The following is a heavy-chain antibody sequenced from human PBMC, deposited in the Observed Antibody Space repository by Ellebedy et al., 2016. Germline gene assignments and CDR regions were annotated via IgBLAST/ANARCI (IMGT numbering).Heavy chain of an antibody. CDR3: ARDGGYEILTGYYNDY. V-gene: IGHV3-11*01. CDR1: GFTFSDYY. J-gene: IGHJ4*02. D-gene: IGHD3-9*01. Sequence: GESLKISCAASGFTFSDYYMSWIRQAPGKGLEWVSYISSSGSNIYYADSVKGRFTISRDNAKNSLYLQMNSLRAEDTAVYYCARDGGYEILTGYYNDYWGQGTLVTVSS. CDR2: ISSSGSNI.